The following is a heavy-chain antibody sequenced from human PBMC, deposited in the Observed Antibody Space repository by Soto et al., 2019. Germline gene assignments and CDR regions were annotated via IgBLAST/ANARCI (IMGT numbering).Heavy chain of an antibody. J-gene: IGHJ6*02. V-gene: IGHV4-31*03. CDR1: GAAVSGGGHY. Sequence: QLQESGPGLLKPSQTLSLTCTVSGAAVSGGGHYWNWVRQLPGKGLEWIGNIYYIGTTDYNPSLKSRVTISLDTSKNQFSLKLISVTAADTAVYFCTRERVLGDGGGFDVWGQGSTVTVSS. D-gene: IGHD2-15*01. CDR3: TRERVLGDGGGFDV. CDR2: IYYIGTT.